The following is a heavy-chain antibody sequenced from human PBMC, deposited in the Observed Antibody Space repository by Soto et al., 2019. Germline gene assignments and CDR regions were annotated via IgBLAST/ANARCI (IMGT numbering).Heavy chain of an antibody. CDR1: GFNFSSYA. D-gene: IGHD6-13*01. CDR2: ISYDGGKK. J-gene: IGHJ4*02. V-gene: IGHV3-30*04. Sequence: QVQLVESGGGVVQPGRSLRLSCAASGFNFSSYAMHWVRQAPGKGLEWVAVISYDGGKKYYADLVKGRFTISRDNSQNTLYVEMTRLRAEDTAVYYCAREGQPAAGTTPHNWGQGTLVTVSS. CDR3: AREGQPAAGTTPHN.